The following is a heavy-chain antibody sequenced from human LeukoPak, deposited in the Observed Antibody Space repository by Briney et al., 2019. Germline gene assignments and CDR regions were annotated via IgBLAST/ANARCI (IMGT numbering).Heavy chain of an antibody. CDR1: GGSFSGYY. CDR3: ARGIRVKYYDYVWGSYRYEREPYYFDY. CDR2: INHSGST. Sequence: PSETLSLTCAVYGGSFSGYYWSWIRQPPGKGLEWIGEINHSGSTNYNPSLKSRVTISVDTSKNQFSLKLSSVTAADTAVYYCARGIRVKYYDYVWGSYRYEREPYYFDYWGQGTLVTVSS. V-gene: IGHV4-34*01. J-gene: IGHJ4*02. D-gene: IGHD3-16*02.